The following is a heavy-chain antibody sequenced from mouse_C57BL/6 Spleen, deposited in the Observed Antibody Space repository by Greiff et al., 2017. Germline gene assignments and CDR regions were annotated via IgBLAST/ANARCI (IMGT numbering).Heavy chain of an antibody. CDR2: INPNNGGT. D-gene: IGHD1-1*01. CDR3: ARSRIYYGSSYAYYFDY. J-gene: IGHJ2*01. V-gene: IGHV1-18*01. Sequence: VQLQQSGPELVKPGASVKIPCKASGYTFTDYNMDWVKQSHGKSLEWIGDINPNNGGTIYNQKFKGKATLTVDKSSSTAYMELRSLTSEDTAVYYCARSRIYYGSSYAYYFDYWGQGTTLTVSS. CDR1: GYTFTDYN.